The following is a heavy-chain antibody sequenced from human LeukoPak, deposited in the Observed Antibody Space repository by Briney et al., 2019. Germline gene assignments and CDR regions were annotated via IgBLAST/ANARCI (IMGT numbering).Heavy chain of an antibody. CDR2: INHSGST. CDR3: ARACSGSYADY. J-gene: IGHJ4*02. V-gene: IGHV4-34*01. CDR1: GGSFSGYY. Sequence: PSETLSLTCAVYGGSFSGYYWSWIRQPPGKRLEWIGEINHSGSTNYNPSLKSRVTISVDTSKNQFSLKLSPVTAADTAVYYCARACSGSYADYWGQGTLVTVSS. D-gene: IGHD3-10*02.